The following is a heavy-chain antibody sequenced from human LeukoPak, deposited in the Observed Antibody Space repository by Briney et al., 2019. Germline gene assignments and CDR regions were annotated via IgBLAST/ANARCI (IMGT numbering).Heavy chain of an antibody. D-gene: IGHD6-13*01. CDR3: ASPYSSRWYELCY. CDR1: GFTFDDYG. Sequence: GGSLRLSCAASGFTFDDYGMSWVRQAPGKGLEWVSGINWNGDSTGYADSVKGRFTISRDNAKNSLYLQMNSLRAEDMAVYYCASPYSSRWYELCYWGQGTLVTVSS. CDR2: INWNGDST. J-gene: IGHJ4*02. V-gene: IGHV3-20*04.